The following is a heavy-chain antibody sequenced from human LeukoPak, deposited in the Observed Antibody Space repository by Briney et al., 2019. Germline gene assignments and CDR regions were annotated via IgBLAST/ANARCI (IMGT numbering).Heavy chain of an antibody. D-gene: IGHD2/OR15-2a*01. Sequence: PGRSLRLSCAASGFIFNSYGMHWVRQAPGKGLEWVALIWYDGSNKYYTDSVKGRFTISRDNSKNTLYLEMNSLRAEDTAICYCAREGPRGNSQFDYWGQGTLVTVSS. CDR2: IWYDGSNK. CDR3: AREGPRGNSQFDY. J-gene: IGHJ4*02. V-gene: IGHV3-33*01. CDR1: GFIFNSYG.